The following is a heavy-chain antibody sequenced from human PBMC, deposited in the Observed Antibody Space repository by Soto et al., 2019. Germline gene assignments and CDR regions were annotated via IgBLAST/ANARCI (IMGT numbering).Heavy chain of an antibody. CDR2: IYYSGST. CDR1: GGSVSSGSYY. V-gene: IGHV4-61*01. J-gene: IGHJ5*02. D-gene: IGHD3-3*01. Sequence: PSETLSLTCTVSGGSVSSGSYYWSWIRQPPGKGLEWIGYIYYSGSTNYNPSLKSRVTISVDTSTSTAYMELRSLRSDDTAVYYCARDQVAQSITIFGVVTGVVKFDPWGQGTLVTVSS. CDR3: ARDQVAQSITIFGVVTGVVKFDP.